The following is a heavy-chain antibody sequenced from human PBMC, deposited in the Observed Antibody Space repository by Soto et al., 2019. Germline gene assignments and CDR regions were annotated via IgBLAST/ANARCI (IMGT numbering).Heavy chain of an antibody. CDR2: IIPVFGTA. D-gene: IGHD4-17*01. CDR1: GGSLSNYG. CDR3: ARGDATKIVVTTYYAMDV. Sequence: QVQLVQSGAEVKKPGSSVKVSCKASGGSLSNYGISWVRQAPGQGLEWMGGIIPVFGTANYAQKFQGRVTITADESTNIVYMDVTSLRSEDTAVYYCARGDATKIVVTTYYAMDVWGQGTTVTVPS. J-gene: IGHJ6*02. V-gene: IGHV1-69*12.